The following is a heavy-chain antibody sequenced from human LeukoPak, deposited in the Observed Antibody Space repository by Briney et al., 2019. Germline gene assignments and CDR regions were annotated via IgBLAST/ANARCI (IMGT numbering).Heavy chain of an antibody. J-gene: IGHJ5*02. V-gene: IGHV3-23*01. CDR2: ISGTGGST. CDR3: AKVLDSSGYYPSDR. CDR1: GFAFTNYA. Sequence: GGSLRLSCAAFGFAFTNYAMTWVRQAPGEGLEWVSTISGTGGSTYYAPSLKGRLTVSRDNSKNTLYLRLSSLRAGDTAVYYCAKVLDSSGYYPSDRWGQGTLVIVSP. D-gene: IGHD3-22*01.